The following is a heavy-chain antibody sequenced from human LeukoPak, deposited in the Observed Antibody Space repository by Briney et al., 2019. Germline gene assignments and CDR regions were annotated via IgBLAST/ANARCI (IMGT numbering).Heavy chain of an antibody. CDR1: GFTFSSYA. CDR2: ISYDGSNK. V-gene: IGHV3-30*04. CDR3: ARERYYDILTGPVQRHYYGMDV. J-gene: IGHJ6*04. Sequence: SGGSLRLSCAASGFTFSSYAMHWVRQAPGKGLEWVAVISYDGSNKYYADSVKGRFTISRDNSKNTLYLQMNSLRAEDTAVYYCARERYYDILTGPVQRHYYGMDVWGKGTTVPVSS. D-gene: IGHD3-9*01.